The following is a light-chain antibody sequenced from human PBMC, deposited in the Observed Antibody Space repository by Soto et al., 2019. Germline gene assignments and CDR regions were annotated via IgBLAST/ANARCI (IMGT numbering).Light chain of an antibody. CDR1: QSVSSN. Sequence: EIVMTQSPATLPVSPGERATLSCRASQSVSSNLAWYQQKPGQVPRLLIYGASTRATGIPARFSGSGSRTEFTLTISSLQSEDFAVYYCQQYNNWPPLTFGGGTKVEIK. V-gene: IGKV3-15*01. J-gene: IGKJ4*01. CDR3: QQYNNWPPLT. CDR2: GAS.